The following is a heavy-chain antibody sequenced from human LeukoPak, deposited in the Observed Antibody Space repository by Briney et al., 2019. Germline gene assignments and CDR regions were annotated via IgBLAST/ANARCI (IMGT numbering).Heavy chain of an antibody. J-gene: IGHJ4*02. CDR3: ARDIRSGAFDY. CDR2: IYYSGST. V-gene: IGHV4-4*07. CDR1: GGSISSYY. D-gene: IGHD3-10*01. Sequence: PSETLSLTCTVSGGSISSYYWSWIRQPAGKGLEWIGSIYYSGSTYYNPSLKSRVTISVDTSKNQFSLKLSSVTAADTAVYYCARDIRSGAFDYWGQGTLVTVSS.